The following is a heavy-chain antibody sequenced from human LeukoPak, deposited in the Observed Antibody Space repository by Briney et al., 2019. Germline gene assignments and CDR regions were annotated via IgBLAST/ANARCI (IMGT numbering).Heavy chain of an antibody. CDR2: MRYDENNK. D-gene: IGHD6-19*01. CDR3: ARRSGIAVAGAFDY. Sequence: GGSLRLSCAASGFTFSSYGMHWVRQAPGKGLECVAFMRYDENNKYYADSVKGRFTISRDNSKNTLYLQMNSLRAEDTAVYYCARRSGIAVAGAFDYWGQGTLVTVSS. V-gene: IGHV3-30*02. J-gene: IGHJ4*02. CDR1: GFTFSSYG.